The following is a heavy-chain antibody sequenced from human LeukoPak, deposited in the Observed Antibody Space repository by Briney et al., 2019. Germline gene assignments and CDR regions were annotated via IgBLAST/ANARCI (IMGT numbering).Heavy chain of an antibody. J-gene: IGHJ4*02. CDR1: GFIFSSDA. CDR3: AKHTVATFRSLFDS. Sequence: GESLRLSCVDSGFIFSSDAMTWVRQTPGKGLEWVSGISGRADSTYYADSVKGRFTISRDNSKNTLYLQMNSLRADDTAVYYCAKHTVATFRSLFDSWGQGTLVAVSS. V-gene: IGHV3-23*01. CDR2: ISGRADST. D-gene: IGHD5-12*01.